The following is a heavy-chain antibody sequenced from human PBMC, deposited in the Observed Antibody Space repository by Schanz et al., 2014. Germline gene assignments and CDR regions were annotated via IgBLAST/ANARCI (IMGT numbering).Heavy chain of an antibody. J-gene: IGHJ2*01. D-gene: IGHD3-10*01. CDR1: GGSINNFY. CDR3: ARGGSAMVRGVMTASYWFFDL. CDR2: IYSSGIP. V-gene: IGHV4-59*08. Sequence: QVQLQESGPGLVKPSETLSLTCSVSGGSINNFYWGWIRQSPGKGLEWIGYIYSSGIPTYNPSLKSRVSLTAESTKNQFSRKLTSGTAGDAAVYYCARGGSAMVRGVMTASYWFFDLWGRGTLVTVSP.